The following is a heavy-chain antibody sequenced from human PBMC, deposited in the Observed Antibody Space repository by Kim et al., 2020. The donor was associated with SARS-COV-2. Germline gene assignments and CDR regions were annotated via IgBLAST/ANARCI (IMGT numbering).Heavy chain of an antibody. D-gene: IGHD3-22*01. CDR3: ARGDYYDNSGYMAF. V-gene: IGHV1-46*01. J-gene: IGHJ4*02. CDR2: IYPNGGRT. Sequence: ASVKVSCKTSGYTFTTYYMHWVRQAPGQGLEWMGIIYPNGGRTRYAEKFQGRVFMTRDTSTSTVYMELKSLRSEDTAVDFCARGDYYDNSGYMAFWGQGT. CDR1: GYTFTTYY.